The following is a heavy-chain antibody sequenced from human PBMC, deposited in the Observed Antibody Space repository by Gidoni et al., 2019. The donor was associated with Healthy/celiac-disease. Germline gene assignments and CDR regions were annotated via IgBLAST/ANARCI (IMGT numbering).Heavy chain of an antibody. CDR1: GGSFSGYY. J-gene: IGHJ4*02. CDR3: ARPRGYSYGPYYFDY. V-gene: IGHV4-34*01. CDR2: INHSGST. D-gene: IGHD5-18*01. Sequence: QVQLQQLGAGRLKPSETLSVTCAVCGGSFSGYYWSCIRQPPGKGLEWMGEINHSGSTNYNPSLKSRVTISVDTSKNQFSLKLSSVTAADTAVYYCARPRGYSYGPYYFDYWGQGTLVTVSS.